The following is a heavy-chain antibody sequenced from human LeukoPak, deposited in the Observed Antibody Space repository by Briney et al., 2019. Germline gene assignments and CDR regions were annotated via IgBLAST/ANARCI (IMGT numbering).Heavy chain of an antibody. Sequence: QTGGSLRLSCTASGFTFSTYAMTWVRQAPGKGLEWVSVISHGGDSAWYADSVKGRFTISRDNSKSTLFLQMNSLRADDTAIYYCAKGRSGWYEGLDYWGQGILVTVSS. D-gene: IGHD6-19*01. CDR2: ISHGGDSA. CDR1: GFTFSTYA. CDR3: AKGRSGWYEGLDY. J-gene: IGHJ4*02. V-gene: IGHV3-23*01.